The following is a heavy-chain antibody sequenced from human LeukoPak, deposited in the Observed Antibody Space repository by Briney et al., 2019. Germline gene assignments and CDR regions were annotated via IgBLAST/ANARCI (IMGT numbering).Heavy chain of an antibody. CDR1: GFTFSSYA. CDR3: AKALYGGHDY. Sequence: GGSLRLSYAASGFTFSSYAMHWVRQAPGKGLEWVAVISYDGSNKYYADSVKGRFTISRDNSKNTLSLQMNSLRAEDTAVYYCAKALYGGHDYWGQGTLVTVSS. J-gene: IGHJ4*02. V-gene: IGHV3-30-3*01. CDR2: ISYDGSNK. D-gene: IGHD4-23*01.